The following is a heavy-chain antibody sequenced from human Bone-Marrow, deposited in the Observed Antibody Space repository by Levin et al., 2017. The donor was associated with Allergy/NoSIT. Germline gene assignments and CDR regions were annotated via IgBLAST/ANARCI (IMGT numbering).Heavy chain of an antibody. CDR2: IYTSGST. J-gene: IGHJ5*02. V-gene: IGHV4-61*02. Sequence: SQTLSLTCTVSGGSISSGSYYWSWIRQPAGKGLEWIGRIYTSGSTNYNPSLKSRVTISVDTSKNQFSLKLSSVTAADTAVYYCAREWGIAALARDNWFDPWGQGTLVTVSS. CDR3: AREWGIAALARDNWFDP. D-gene: IGHD6-13*01. CDR1: GGSISSGSYY.